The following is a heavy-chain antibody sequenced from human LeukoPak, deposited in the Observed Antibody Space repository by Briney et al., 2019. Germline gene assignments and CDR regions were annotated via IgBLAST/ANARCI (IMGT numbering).Heavy chain of an antibody. CDR1: GFTFSSYA. CDR2: ISGSGDST. V-gene: IGHV3-23*01. CDR3: ARVEMATIFVPAGPLDY. D-gene: IGHD5-24*01. J-gene: IGHJ4*02. Sequence: PGGSLRLSCAASGFTFSSYAISWVRQAPGQGLEWVLAISGSGDSTYYADSVKGRFTISRDNAKNSLYLQMNSLRAEDTAVYYCARVEMATIFVPAGPLDYWGQGTLVTVSS.